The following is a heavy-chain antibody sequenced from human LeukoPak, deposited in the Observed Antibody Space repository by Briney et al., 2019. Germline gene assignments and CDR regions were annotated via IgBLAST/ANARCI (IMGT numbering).Heavy chain of an antibody. Sequence: SGPTLVNPTQTLTLTCTFSGFSLSTGALGVAWIRQPPGKALEWLAVLNWNDDRRFNPSLRSRLTITKDTSKNQVVLTMTNMDPVDTATYDCARDHNRCVDYWGPGTLVTVSS. D-gene: IGHD1-14*01. V-gene: IGHV2-5*01. CDR1: GFSLSTGALG. CDR3: ARDHNRCVDY. J-gene: IGHJ4*02. CDR2: LNWNDDR.